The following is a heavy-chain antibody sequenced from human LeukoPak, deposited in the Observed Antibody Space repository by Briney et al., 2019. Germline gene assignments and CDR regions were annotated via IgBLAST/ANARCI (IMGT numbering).Heavy chain of an antibody. CDR3: ARVNWGSLFDAFDI. D-gene: IGHD7-27*01. CDR1: GFTFSSYA. J-gene: IGHJ3*02. Sequence: PGGSLRLSCAASGFTFSSYAMHWVRQAPGKGLEWGAVISYDGNNKYYANSVKGRFTISRDNSKNTLYLQMNSLRPEDTAIYYCARVNWGSLFDAFDIWGEGTMVTVLS. CDR2: ISYDGNNK. V-gene: IGHV3-30-3*01.